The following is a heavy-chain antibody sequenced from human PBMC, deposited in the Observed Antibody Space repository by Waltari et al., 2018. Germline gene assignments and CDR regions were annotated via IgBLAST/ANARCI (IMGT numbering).Heavy chain of an antibody. CDR2: INQDGSEK. Sequence: EVQLVEYGGGLVQPGGSLRLSCAASGFTFNIYWMTWVRQAPGKGLEFVANINQDGSEKSYVDSVKGRFTISRDNAKNSMSLQMSSLRAEDAAVYYCARDPGFSEFDLWGQGTLVSISA. J-gene: IGHJ3*01. CDR1: GFTFNIYW. CDR3: ARDPGFSEFDL. V-gene: IGHV3-7*01.